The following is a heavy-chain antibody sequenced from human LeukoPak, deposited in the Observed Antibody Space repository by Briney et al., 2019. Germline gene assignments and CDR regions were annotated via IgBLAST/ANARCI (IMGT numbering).Heavy chain of an antibody. CDR1: GYTFTGYY. Sequence: GASVKVSCKASGYTFTGYYMHWVRQAPGQGLEWMGRINPNSGGTNYAQKFQGRVTMTRDTSISTAYMELSRLRSDDTAVYYCARVVVVAATIDYWGQGTLVTVSS. V-gene: IGHV1-2*06. CDR2: INPNSGGT. J-gene: IGHJ4*02. D-gene: IGHD2-15*01. CDR3: ARVVVVAATIDY.